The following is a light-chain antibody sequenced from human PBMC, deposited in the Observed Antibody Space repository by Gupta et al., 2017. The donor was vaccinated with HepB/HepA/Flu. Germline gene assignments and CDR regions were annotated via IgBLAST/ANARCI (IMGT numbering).Light chain of an antibody. V-gene: IGLV3-19*01. CDR3: NSRDTSGNYLRF. Sequence: SSELTQDPAVSVALGQTVRSKCHGNSLRTYHASWYQQRPGQAPVLVIYGKDNRPSGIPDRFSGSSSGNTASLTITGAQAEDEADYYCNSRDTSGNYLRFFGGGTKLTVL. CDR1: SLRTYH. J-gene: IGLJ2*01. CDR2: GKD.